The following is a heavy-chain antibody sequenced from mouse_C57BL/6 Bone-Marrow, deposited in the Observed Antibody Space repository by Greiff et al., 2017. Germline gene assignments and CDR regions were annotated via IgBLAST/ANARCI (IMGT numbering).Heavy chain of an antibody. V-gene: IGHV1-85*01. CDR2: IYPRDGST. D-gene: IGHD1-1*01. CDR3: ASSHYYGSSNWYFDV. Sequence: QVQLQQSGPELVKPGASVKLSCKASGYTFTSYDINWVKQRPGQGLEWIGWIYPRDGSTKYNEKFKGNATLTVDTSSSTAYMELHRLTSEDSAVYFCASSHYYGSSNWYFDVWGTGTTVTVSS. CDR1: GYTFTSYD. J-gene: IGHJ1*03.